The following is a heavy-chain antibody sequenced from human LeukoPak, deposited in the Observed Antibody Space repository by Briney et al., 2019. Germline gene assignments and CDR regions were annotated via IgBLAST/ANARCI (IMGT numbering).Heavy chain of an antibody. CDR2: IKQDGTEK. J-gene: IGHJ4*02. Sequence: GGSLRLSCVASEFIFSSYWMSWVRQPPGKGLEWVANIKQDGTEKYYVDSVKGRFTISRDNAKNSLYPQMNSLRVEDTAIYYCAKVAHYYYGSESYYFFEHWGQGTPVTASS. V-gene: IGHV3-7*01. CDR3: AKVAHYYYGSESYYFFEH. CDR1: EFIFSSYW. D-gene: IGHD3-10*01.